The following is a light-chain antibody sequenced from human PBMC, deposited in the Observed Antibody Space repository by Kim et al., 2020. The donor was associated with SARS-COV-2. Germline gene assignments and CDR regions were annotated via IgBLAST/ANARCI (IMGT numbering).Light chain of an antibody. CDR3: QQCDNLPIT. CDR1: QDISNY. CDR2: DAS. Sequence: SAAVGDRVTITCQASQDISNYLNWYQQKPGKAPKVLIYDASNLATGVPSRFSGSGSGTDFTFTISSLQPEDVATYFCQQCDNLPITFGQGTRLEIK. J-gene: IGKJ5*01. V-gene: IGKV1-33*01.